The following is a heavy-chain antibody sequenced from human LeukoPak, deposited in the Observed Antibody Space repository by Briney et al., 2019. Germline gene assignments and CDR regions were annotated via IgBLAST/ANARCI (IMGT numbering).Heavy chain of an antibody. CDR2: IYRDDDK. Sequence: SGPTLVKPTQTLTLTCTFSGFSLSTSGVGVGWIRQPPGKALEWLALIYRDDDKRYSPSLKSRLTITKDTSKNQVVLTMTNMDPVDTATYYCARKNYGDYGVGAFDIWGQGTMVTVSS. J-gene: IGHJ3*02. D-gene: IGHD4-17*01. V-gene: IGHV2-5*02. CDR1: GFSLSTSGVG. CDR3: ARKNYGDYGVGAFDI.